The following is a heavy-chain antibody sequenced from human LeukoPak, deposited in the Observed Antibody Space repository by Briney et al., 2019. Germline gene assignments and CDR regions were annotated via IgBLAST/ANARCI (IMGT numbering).Heavy chain of an antibody. CDR3: AWNYYDSSGYYHFDY. V-gene: IGHV3-23*01. Sequence: PGGSLRLSCAASGFTFSSYGMSWVRQAPGKGLEWVSAISGSGGSTYYADSVKGRFTISRDNSKNTLYLQMNSLRAEDTAVYYCAWNYYDSSGYYHFDYWGQGTLVTVSS. J-gene: IGHJ4*02. D-gene: IGHD3-22*01. CDR1: GFTFSSYG. CDR2: ISGSGGST.